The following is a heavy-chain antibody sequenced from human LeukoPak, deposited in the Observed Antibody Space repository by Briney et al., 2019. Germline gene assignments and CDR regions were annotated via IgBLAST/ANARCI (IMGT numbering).Heavy chain of an antibody. J-gene: IGHJ6*02. V-gene: IGHV5-51*01. D-gene: IGHD2-2*01. Sequence: GDPMNISCKGSGYIFTSYLISWVRQMPPKGMEWMGIIYTGDSDTRYSQYFQGQVTISADKSIRTDYLQWSSLKAADTAMYYCARRTQLNCYYGMDVWGQGTTVTVSS. CDR2: IYTGDSDT. CDR1: GYIFTSYL. CDR3: ARRTQLNCYYGMDV.